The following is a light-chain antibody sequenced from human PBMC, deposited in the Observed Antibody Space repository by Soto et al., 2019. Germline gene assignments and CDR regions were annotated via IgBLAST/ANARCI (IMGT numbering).Light chain of an antibody. V-gene: IGLV2-14*01. J-gene: IGLJ1*01. CDR2: EVS. CDR1: SSDVGGYNY. Sequence: HSVLTQPASVSGSPGQSITISCTGTSSDVGGYNYVSWYQQHPGKAPKLMIYEVSNRPSGVSNRFSGSKSGNTASLTISGLQAEDEADYYCSSYTVFGIGTKGTVI. CDR3: SSYTV.